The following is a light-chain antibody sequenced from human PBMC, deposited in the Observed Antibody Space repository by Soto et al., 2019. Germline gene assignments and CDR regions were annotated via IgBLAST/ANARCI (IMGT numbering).Light chain of an antibody. J-gene: IGLJ3*02. Sequence: QSVLTQPPSVSGAPGQRVTISCTGTSSNIGAGYDVHWYQQLPGTAPQPLIYGDRYRPAGVPDRFSGSKSGTSVSLAITGLQAEDEADYHCQSYDSSLSGMVFGGGTKVTVL. CDR3: QSYDSSLSGMV. CDR1: SSNIGAGYD. CDR2: GDR. V-gene: IGLV1-40*01.